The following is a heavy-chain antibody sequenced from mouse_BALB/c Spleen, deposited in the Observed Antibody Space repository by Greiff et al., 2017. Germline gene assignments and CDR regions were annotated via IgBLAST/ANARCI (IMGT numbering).Heavy chain of an antibody. CDR2: IWAGGST. D-gene: IGHD2-4*01. J-gene: IGHJ3*01. V-gene: IGHV2-9*02. CDR1: GFSLTSYG. Sequence: VKLKESGPGLVAPSQSLSITCTVSGFSLTSYGVHWVRQPPGKGLEWLGVIWAGGSTNYNSALMSRLSISKDNSKSQVFLKMNSLQTDDTAMYYCARNPDYPFAYWGQGTLVTVSA. CDR3: ARNPDYPFAY.